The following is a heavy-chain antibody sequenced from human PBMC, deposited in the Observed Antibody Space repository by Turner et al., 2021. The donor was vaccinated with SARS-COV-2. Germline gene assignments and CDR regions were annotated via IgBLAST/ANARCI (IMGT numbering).Heavy chain of an antibody. CDR2: ISAYNGNT. CDR3: ARGDIVVVVASTPGDYFDY. V-gene: IGHV1-18*01. D-gene: IGHD2-15*01. CDR1: GYTFTSYG. Sequence: QVQLVQSGAEVKKPGASVKVSCTASGYTFTSYGISWVRQAPGQGLEWMGWISAYNGNTNYAQKLQGRVTMTTDTSTSTAYMELRSLRSDDTAVYYCARGDIVVVVASTPGDYFDYWGQETLVTVSS. J-gene: IGHJ4*02.